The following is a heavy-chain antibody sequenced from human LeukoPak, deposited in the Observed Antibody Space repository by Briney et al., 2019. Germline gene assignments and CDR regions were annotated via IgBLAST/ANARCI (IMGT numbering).Heavy chain of an antibody. CDR3: VREVQLRDYYDSSGPNWFDP. D-gene: IGHD3-22*01. J-gene: IGHJ5*02. Sequence: PGGSLRLSCAASGFTFSDYYMSWIRQAPGKGLEWVSYISSSGSTIYYADSVKGRFTISRDNAKNSLYLQMNSLRAEDTAVYYCVREVQLRDYYDSSGPNWFDPWGQGTLVTVSS. V-gene: IGHV3-11*01. CDR2: ISSSGSTI. CDR1: GFTFSDYY.